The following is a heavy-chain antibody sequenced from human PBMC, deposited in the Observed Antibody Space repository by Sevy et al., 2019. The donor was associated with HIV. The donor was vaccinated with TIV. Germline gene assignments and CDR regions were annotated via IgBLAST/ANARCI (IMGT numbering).Heavy chain of an antibody. J-gene: IGHJ6*02. Sequence: GGSLRLSCVASGFTLNSYWMSWVRQAPGKGLEWVAVISYDGSNKYYVDSVKGRFTISRDNSKNTLYLQMNSLRAEDTAVYYCAKEALCSGGSCYLDYYYYYGMDVWGQGTTVTVSS. CDR1: GFTLNSYW. CDR2: ISYDGSNK. D-gene: IGHD2-15*01. CDR3: AKEALCSGGSCYLDYYYYYGMDV. V-gene: IGHV3-30*18.